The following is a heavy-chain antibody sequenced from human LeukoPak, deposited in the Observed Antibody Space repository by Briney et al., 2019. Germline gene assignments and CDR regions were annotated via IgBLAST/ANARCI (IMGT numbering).Heavy chain of an antibody. CDR2: ISGFGGST. Sequence: GGSLQLSCAASGFTFNNYAMNWVRQAPGKGLEWVSGISGFGGSTYYAPSVKGRLTISRDNFGNILYLHLDSLRVEDTAIYYCARRSGSSWSSFDYWGQGALVTVSS. CDR1: GFTFNNYA. CDR3: ARRSGSSWSSFDY. J-gene: IGHJ4*02. V-gene: IGHV3-23*01. D-gene: IGHD6-13*01.